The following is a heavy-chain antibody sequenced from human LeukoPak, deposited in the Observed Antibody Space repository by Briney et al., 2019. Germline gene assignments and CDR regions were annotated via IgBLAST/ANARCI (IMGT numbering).Heavy chain of an antibody. V-gene: IGHV4-59*11. Sequence: SETLSLTCTVSGGSISSHYWSWIRQPPGKGLEWIGYIYYSGSTNYNPSLKSRVTISVDTSKNQFSLKLSSVTAADTAVYYCARAEYYYDSSGYYYYFDYWGQGTLVTVSS. CDR3: ARAEYYYDSSGYYYYFDY. CDR2: IYYSGST. D-gene: IGHD3-22*01. CDR1: GGSISSHY. J-gene: IGHJ4*02.